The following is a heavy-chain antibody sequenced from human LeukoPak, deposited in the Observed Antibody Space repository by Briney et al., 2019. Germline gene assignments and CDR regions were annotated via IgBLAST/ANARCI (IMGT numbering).Heavy chain of an antibody. CDR1: GGTFSSYA. Sequence: SVKVSCKASGGTFSSYAISWVRQAPGQGLEWMGGIIPIFGTANCAQKFQGRVTITADESTSTAYMELSSLRSEDTAVYYCARKYYDSLDWLDPWGQGTLVTVSS. D-gene: IGHD3-3*01. CDR2: IIPIFGTA. CDR3: ARKYYDSLDWLDP. V-gene: IGHV1-69*13. J-gene: IGHJ5*02.